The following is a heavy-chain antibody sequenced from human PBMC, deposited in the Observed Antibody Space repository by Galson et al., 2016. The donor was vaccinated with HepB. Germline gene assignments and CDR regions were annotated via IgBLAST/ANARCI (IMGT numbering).Heavy chain of an antibody. J-gene: IGHJ6*02. D-gene: IGHD2-15*01. V-gene: IGHV1-46*01. CDR2: INPSGGST. CDR3: ARGNLGDGSVYGMDV. CDR1: GYTFTSYY. Sequence: SVKVSCKASGYTFTSYYMHWVRQAPGQGLEWMGIINPSGGSTSHAQTFQGRVTMTRDTSTSTVTMDLSSLRSEDTGVYYCARGNLGDGSVYGMDVWGQGTTVTVSS.